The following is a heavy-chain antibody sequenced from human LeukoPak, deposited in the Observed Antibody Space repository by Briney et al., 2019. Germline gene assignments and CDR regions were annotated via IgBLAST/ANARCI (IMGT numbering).Heavy chain of an antibody. CDR3: ARGAYRISWPGIDY. D-gene: IGHD3-16*02. CDR2: IFSGGAT. Sequence: GGSLRLSCAASGFTVISNLMTWVRQSPGRGLEWLSSIFSGGATYYADSVKGRFTISRDHSNNSVSLQMTNLRVEDTAIYYCARGAYRISWPGIDYWGQGTLVTVSS. J-gene: IGHJ4*02. CDR1: GFTVISNL. V-gene: IGHV3-53*01.